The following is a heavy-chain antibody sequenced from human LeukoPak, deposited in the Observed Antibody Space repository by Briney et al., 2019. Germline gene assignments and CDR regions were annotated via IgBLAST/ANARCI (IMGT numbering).Heavy chain of an antibody. J-gene: IGHJ3*02. Sequence: SETLSLTCTVSGGSISSYYWSWIRQPPGKGLEWIGYIYYSGSTNYNPSLKSRVTISVDTPKNQFSLKLSSVTAADTAVYYCARDQLERREDAFDIWGQGTMVTVSS. V-gene: IGHV4-59*01. CDR3: ARDQLERREDAFDI. CDR2: IYYSGST. D-gene: IGHD1-1*01. CDR1: GGSISSYY.